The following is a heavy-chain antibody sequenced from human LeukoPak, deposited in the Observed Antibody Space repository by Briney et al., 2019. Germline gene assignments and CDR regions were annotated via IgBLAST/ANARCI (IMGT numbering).Heavy chain of an antibody. CDR3: AKPSSGFHF. CDR2: IRTKVDSYAT. V-gene: IGHV3-73*01. D-gene: IGHD3-22*01. J-gene: IGHJ4*01. Sequence: GGSLRLSCAASGFIFSDFAMHWVRQASGKGLEWVGRIRTKVDSYATTYAASVKGRFTVSSDDLKKTAYLEMNSLKSEDTSFYYGAKPSSGFHFWGQEPWSPSPQ. CDR1: GFIFSDFA.